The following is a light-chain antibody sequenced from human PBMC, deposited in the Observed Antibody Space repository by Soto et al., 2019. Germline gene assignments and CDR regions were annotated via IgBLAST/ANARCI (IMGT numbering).Light chain of an antibody. J-gene: IGKJ4*01. CDR2: ETS. CDR3: QQYGSYPLT. CDR1: HSVDSSY. Sequence: EVVLTQSPGALSLSPGERATLSCRASHSVDSSYFAWYQQRPGQAPRLLIYETSSRATGIPDRVSGSGSGTAFTLTVSRLEPEDFAVYFCQQYGSYPLTFGGGTKVEIK. V-gene: IGKV3-20*01.